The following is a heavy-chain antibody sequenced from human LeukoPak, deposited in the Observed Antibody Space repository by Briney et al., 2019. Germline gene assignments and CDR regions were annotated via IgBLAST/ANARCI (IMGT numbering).Heavy chain of an antibody. CDR3: ATHWSSGWYGAFDM. V-gene: IGHV4-39*01. J-gene: IGHJ3*02. CDR2: SSYSGNT. CDR1: GGSIRSSSYY. Sequence: PSETLSLTCTVSGGSIRSSSYYWGWIGQTPGKGLEWIRSSSYSGNTYYNPSLKSRVTMSVDTSKNQFSLKLSSVTAADTAVYYCATHWSSGWYGAFDMWGRGTMVTVSS. D-gene: IGHD6-19*01.